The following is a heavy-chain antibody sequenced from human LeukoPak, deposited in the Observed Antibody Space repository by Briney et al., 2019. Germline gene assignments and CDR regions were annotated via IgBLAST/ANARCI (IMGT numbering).Heavy chain of an antibody. Sequence: TGGSLRLSCAASGFTFSSYAVSWVRQVPGKGLEWVSGINWNGGSTGYADSVKGRFTISRDNAKNSLYLQMSSLRAEDTALYYCAAGDRNGWYFDYWGQGTLVTVSS. CDR3: AAGDRNGWYFDY. CDR1: GFTFSSYA. V-gene: IGHV3-20*04. D-gene: IGHD6-19*01. J-gene: IGHJ4*02. CDR2: INWNGGST.